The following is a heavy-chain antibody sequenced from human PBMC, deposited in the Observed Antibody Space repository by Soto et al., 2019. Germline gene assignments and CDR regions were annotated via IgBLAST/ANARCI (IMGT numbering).Heavy chain of an antibody. CDR1: GFILSSYG. CDR2: ISIAGAI. Sequence: PGGSLRLSCAASGFILSSYGTNWVRQAPGKGMEWVSFISIAGAIYYADSVKGRFTVSRDHAKNSPYLQMNSLKVEDMAVYYCARDWGVYDPDIKIHFLRLDRWGQGTLVTVSS. D-gene: IGHD3-16*01. J-gene: IGHJ5*02. CDR3: ARDWGVYDPDIKIHFLRLDR. V-gene: IGHV3-48*01.